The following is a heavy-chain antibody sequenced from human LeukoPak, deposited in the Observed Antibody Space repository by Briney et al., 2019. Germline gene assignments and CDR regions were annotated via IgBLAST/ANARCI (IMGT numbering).Heavy chain of an antibody. Sequence: GGSLRLSCEVSGFTFSSHSMNWVRQAPGKGLEWVSYISSSGSTKYYADSVKGRFTISRDNAKNSLYLQMNSLRAEDTAVYYCAREVPYSSTWYMQNPLWGQGTLVTVSS. CDR3: AREVPYSSTWYMQNPL. CDR1: GFTFSSHS. J-gene: IGHJ4*02. CDR2: ISSSGSTK. D-gene: IGHD6-13*01. V-gene: IGHV3-48*04.